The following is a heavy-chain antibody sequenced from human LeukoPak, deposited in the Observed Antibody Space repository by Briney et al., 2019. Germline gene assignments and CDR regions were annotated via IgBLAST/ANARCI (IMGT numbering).Heavy chain of an antibody. J-gene: IGHJ4*02. CDR3: ARNRVVGAPNFDF. CDR2: IYYSGST. CDR1: GGSFSSYY. D-gene: IGHD1-26*01. V-gene: IGHV4-59*01. Sequence: SETLSLTCTVSGGSFSSYYWTWIRQPPGKGLEWLGYIYYSGSTNYSPSLKSRVTISLDTSKNQFPLRLTSVTAADTAVYYCARNRVVGAPNFDFWGQETRVTL.